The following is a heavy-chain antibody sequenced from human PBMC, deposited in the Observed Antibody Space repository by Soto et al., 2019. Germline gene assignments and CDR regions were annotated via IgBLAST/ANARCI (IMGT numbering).Heavy chain of an antibody. J-gene: IGHJ6*02. CDR3: ARDCSGYLRARYYYYYGMDV. V-gene: IGHV1-46*01. D-gene: IGHD2-15*01. Sequence: ASVKVSCKASGYTFTSYYMHWVRQAPGQGLEWMGIINPSGGSTSYAQKYQGRVTMTRDTSTSTVYMELSSLRSEDTAVYYCARDCSGYLRARYYYYYGMDVWGQGTTVPVSS. CDR2: INPSGGST. CDR1: GYTFTSYY.